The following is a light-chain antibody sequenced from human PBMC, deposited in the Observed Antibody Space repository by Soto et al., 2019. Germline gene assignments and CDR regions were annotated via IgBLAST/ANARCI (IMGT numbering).Light chain of an antibody. V-gene: IGLV3-21*02. Sequence: SYELTQPPSVSVAPGQTARITCGGNNIGSKSVHWYQRKPGEAPVLVVYDDSDGPSGIPERLSGSNYGNTATLTISRVEDGDEADYYCQVWDSSSDHRVFGGGTKVTVL. J-gene: IGLJ3*02. CDR3: QVWDSSSDHRV. CDR2: DDS. CDR1: NIGSKS.